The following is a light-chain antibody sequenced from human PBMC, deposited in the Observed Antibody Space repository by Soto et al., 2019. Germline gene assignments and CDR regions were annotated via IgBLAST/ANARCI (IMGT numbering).Light chain of an antibody. Sequence: QSALTQPASASGSPGQSITISCTGTNSDVGSYNRVSWYQQPPGTAPKLIIYDVNNRPSGVSYRFSGSKSGNTASLTISGLQAEDEADYYCNSYTTSETYVFGTGTKVTVL. CDR2: DVN. CDR3: NSYTTSETYV. V-gene: IGLV2-14*01. CDR1: NSDVGSYNR. J-gene: IGLJ1*01.